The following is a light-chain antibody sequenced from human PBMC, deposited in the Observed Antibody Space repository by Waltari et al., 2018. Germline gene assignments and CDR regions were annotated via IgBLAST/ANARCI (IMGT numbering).Light chain of an antibody. Sequence: DIQMTQSPSSLSASLGDRVTITCPASQGISNYLAWFQQKPGKAPKSLLYGASSLQSGVPSKFSGSGSGTDFTLTITSLQPEDFATYYCQQYKSYPLVFGPGTKVDIK. CDR3: QQYKSYPLV. J-gene: IGKJ3*01. CDR2: GAS. CDR1: QGISNY. V-gene: IGKV1-16*02.